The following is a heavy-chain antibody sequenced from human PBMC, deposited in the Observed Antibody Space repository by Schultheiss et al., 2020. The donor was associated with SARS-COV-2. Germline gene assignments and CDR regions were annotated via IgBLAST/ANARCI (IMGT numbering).Heavy chain of an antibody. D-gene: IGHD3-22*01. CDR2: ISSSGSTI. Sequence: GESLKISCAASGFTFSDYYMSWIRQAPGKGLEWVSYISSSGSTIYYADSVKGRFTISRDNAKNSLYLQMNSLRDEDTAVYYCAREGYYYDSSGYYSFGFDYWGQGTLVTVSS. J-gene: IGHJ4*02. CDR3: AREGYYYDSSGYYSFGFDY. V-gene: IGHV3-11*04. CDR1: GFTFSDYY.